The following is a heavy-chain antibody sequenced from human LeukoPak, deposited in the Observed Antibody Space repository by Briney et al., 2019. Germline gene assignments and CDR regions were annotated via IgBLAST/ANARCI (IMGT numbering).Heavy chain of an antibody. CDR1: GGSFSGYY. D-gene: IGHD2-2*01. CDR2: INHSGST. J-gene: IGHJ3*02. CDR3: ARVVQGFDDFEI. V-gene: IGHV4-34*01. Sequence: PSETLSLTCAVYGGSFSGYYWSWIRQPPGKGLEWIGEINHSGSTNYNPSLKNRVTISVDTSKNQFSLKLSSVTAADMAVYHCARVVQGFDDFEIWGQGTMVTVSS.